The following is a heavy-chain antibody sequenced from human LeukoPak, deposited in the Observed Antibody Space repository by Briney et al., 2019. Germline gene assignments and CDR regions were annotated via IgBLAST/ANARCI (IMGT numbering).Heavy chain of an antibody. J-gene: IGHJ3*02. Sequence: SETLSLTCTVSGGSISSSSYYWGWIRQPPGKGLEWIGSIYYSGSTYYNPSLKSRVTISVDTSKNQFSLKLSSVTAADTAVYYCVRHDSVDILWFGERDAFDIWGQGTVVAVSS. CDR2: IYYSGST. V-gene: IGHV4-39*01. CDR1: GGSISSSSYY. D-gene: IGHD3-10*01. CDR3: VRHDSVDILWFGERDAFDI.